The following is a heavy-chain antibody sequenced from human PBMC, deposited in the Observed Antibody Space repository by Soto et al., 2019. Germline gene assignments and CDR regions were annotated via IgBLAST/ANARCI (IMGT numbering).Heavy chain of an antibody. Sequence: SETLSLTCAVSGGSISSSNWWSWVRQPPGKGLEWIGEIYHSGSTNYNPSLKSRVTISVDKSKNQFSLKLSSVTAADTAVYYCARDYGGVGPTPDDYWGQVTLVTVSS. CDR3: ARDYGGVGPTPDDY. CDR1: GGSISSSNW. V-gene: IGHV4-4*02. J-gene: IGHJ4*02. D-gene: IGHD1-26*01. CDR2: IYHSGST.